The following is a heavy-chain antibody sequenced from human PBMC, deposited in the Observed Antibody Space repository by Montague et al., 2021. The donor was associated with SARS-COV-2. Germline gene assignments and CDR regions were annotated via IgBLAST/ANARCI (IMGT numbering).Heavy chain of an antibody. J-gene: IGHJ4*02. CDR2: VYVTGKT. CDR3: ARGDNYTSGWHPSGVIDY. D-gene: IGHD6-19*01. V-gene: IGHV4-59*13. Sequence: SETLSLTCTVSGGSISNYYWSWTRQSPVRGLEWMCYVYVTGKTNYNPSLKSRVTISVDTSKNQFSLRLTSVIAADSAVYYCARGDNYTSGWHPSGVIDYWGQGAPVIVSS. CDR1: GGSISNYY.